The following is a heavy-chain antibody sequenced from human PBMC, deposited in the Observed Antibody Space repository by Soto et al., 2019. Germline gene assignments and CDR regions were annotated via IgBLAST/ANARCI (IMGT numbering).Heavy chain of an antibody. Sequence: GGSLRLSCVASGFSFSTYSMAWVRQAAGKGPQWVSGLSGGGANTFYIDSVRGRFSISVDNSKNTVYLQMDSLRADDTAVYYCARWSGYADAWGQGTRVTVSS. CDR1: GFSFSTYS. J-gene: IGHJ4*02. D-gene: IGHD4-17*01. V-gene: IGHV3-23*01. CDR2: LSGGGANT. CDR3: ARWSGYADA.